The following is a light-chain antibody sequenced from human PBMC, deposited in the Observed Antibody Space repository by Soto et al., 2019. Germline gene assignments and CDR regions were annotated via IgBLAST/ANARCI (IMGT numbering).Light chain of an antibody. CDR3: MQALQTPIT. J-gene: IGKJ5*01. V-gene: IGKV2-28*01. Sequence: IVMTLSALSLPVTPGKPASISCRSSQSLLHSNGYNYLDWYLQKPGQSPQLXIYLGSNRASGVPDRFSGSGSGTDFKLKISRVEAEDVGVYYCMQALQTPITFGQGTRLEIK. CDR2: LGS. CDR1: QSLLHSNGYNY.